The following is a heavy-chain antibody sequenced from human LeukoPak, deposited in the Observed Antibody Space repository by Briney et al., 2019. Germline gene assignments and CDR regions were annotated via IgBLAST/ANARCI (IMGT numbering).Heavy chain of an antibody. CDR1: GGSISSSSYY. Sequence: SETLSLTCTVSGGSISSSSYYWGWIRQPPGKGLEWIGNIYYSGSTYYNPALKSRITISVDTSKNQFSLKLSSVTAADTAVYYCARHRRLSYFDYWGQGTLVTVSS. V-gene: IGHV4-39*01. CDR3: ARHRRLSYFDY. D-gene: IGHD2/OR15-2a*01. CDR2: IYYSGST. J-gene: IGHJ4*02.